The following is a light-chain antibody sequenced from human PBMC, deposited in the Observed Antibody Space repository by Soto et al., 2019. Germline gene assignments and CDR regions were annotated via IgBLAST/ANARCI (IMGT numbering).Light chain of an antibody. CDR1: SSDVGSYNL. J-gene: IGLJ2*01. Sequence: QSALTQPASVSGSPGQSITISCTGTSSDVGSYNLVSWYQQQPGKAPKLMIYEGSKRPSRVSNRFSGSKSGNTASLTISGLQAEDEADYYCCSYAGSRIWIFGGGTKLTVL. CDR3: CSYAGSRIWI. V-gene: IGLV2-23*01. CDR2: EGS.